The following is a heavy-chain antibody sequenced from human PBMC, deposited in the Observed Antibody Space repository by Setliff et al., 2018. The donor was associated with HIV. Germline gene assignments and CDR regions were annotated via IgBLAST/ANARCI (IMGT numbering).Heavy chain of an antibody. Sequence: PGGSLRLSCAASGLTVTTNYMSWVRQAPGKGLEWVSMIYSDGDTTFYADSVKGRCTISRDTSMNTLYLQMNSLRGEDTAVYFCARDAAAPAAIEGAFDIWGQGTMVTVSS. D-gene: IGHD2-2*02. J-gene: IGHJ3*02. CDR3: ARDAAAPAAIEGAFDI. CDR2: IYSDGDTT. V-gene: IGHV3-66*02. CDR1: GLTVTTNY.